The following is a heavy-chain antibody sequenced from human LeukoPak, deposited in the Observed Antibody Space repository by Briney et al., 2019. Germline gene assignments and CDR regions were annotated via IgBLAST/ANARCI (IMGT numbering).Heavy chain of an antibody. CDR1: GGSLSGYY. V-gene: IGHV4-34*01. J-gene: IGHJ5*02. Sequence: SGTLSLTCAVYGGSLSGYYWSWIRQPPAKGLEWIGEINHSGSTNYNPSLKSRVTISVDTSKNQFSLKLSSVTAADTAVYYSARVQSRLSWFDPWGQGTLVTVSS. CDR3: ARVQSRLSWFDP. CDR2: INHSGST.